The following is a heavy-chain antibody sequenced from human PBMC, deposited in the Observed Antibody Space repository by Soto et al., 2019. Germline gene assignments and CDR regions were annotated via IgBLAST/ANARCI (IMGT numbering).Heavy chain of an antibody. V-gene: IGHV4-31*03. CDR3: VRGADRYKCGF. Sequence: QVQVQESGPGLVKPSQTLSLTCTVSGDSIINGIYYWTWIRQHPGKGLEWIGHVHYSGTIYYNPSLRSRVTMSVDTCKIQVSLELSSVTVADTAVYYCVRGADRYKCGFWGQGTLVTVSS. CDR2: VHYSGTI. D-gene: IGHD2-21*02. J-gene: IGHJ4*02. CDR1: GDSIINGIYY.